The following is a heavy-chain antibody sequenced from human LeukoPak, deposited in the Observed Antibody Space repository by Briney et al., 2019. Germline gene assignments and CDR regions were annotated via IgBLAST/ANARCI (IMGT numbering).Heavy chain of an antibody. CDR1: GGSISTSPYY. CDR3: ARQPSLSYCSGGTCWFDP. V-gene: IGHV4-39*01. J-gene: IGHJ5*02. Sequence: PSETLSLTCSVSGGSISTSPYYWGWIRQPPGKGLEWIGSIYYSESTYYNPSLKSRVTISVDTSKNQFSLKLRSVTAADTAVYYCARQPSLSYCSGGTCWFDPWGPGTLVTVSS. CDR2: IYYSEST. D-gene: IGHD2-15*01.